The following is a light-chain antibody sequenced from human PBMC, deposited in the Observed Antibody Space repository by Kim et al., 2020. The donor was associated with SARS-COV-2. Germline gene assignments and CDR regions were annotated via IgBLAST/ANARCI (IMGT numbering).Light chain of an antibody. J-gene: IGLJ2*01. V-gene: IGLV2-8*01. Sequence: GQSVPISCTGTSSDVGGYNYVSWYQLPPGKAPKLMIFGVTKRPSGVPDRFSGSKSGNTASLTVSGLQTEDEADYYCSSYAGNNTLIFGGGTQLTV. CDR2: GVT. CDR3: SSYAGNNTLI. CDR1: SSDVGGYNY.